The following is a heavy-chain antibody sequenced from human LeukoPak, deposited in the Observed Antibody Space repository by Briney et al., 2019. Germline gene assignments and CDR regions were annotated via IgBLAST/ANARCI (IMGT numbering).Heavy chain of an antibody. CDR2: IIPIFGTA. V-gene: IGHV1-69*13. J-gene: IGHJ6*03. D-gene: IGHD3-16*01. Sequence: GASVKVSCKASGGTFSSYAISWVRQAPGQGLEWMGGIIPIFGTANYAQKFQGRVTITADESTSTAYMELSSLGSEDTAVYYCARPAGISLGRDYYMDVWGKGTTVTVSS. CDR1: GGTFSSYA. CDR3: ARPAGISLGRDYYMDV.